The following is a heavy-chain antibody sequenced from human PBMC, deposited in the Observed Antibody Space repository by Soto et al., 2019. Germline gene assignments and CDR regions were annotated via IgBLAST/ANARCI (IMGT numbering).Heavy chain of an antibody. CDR1: GGTFRNYP. J-gene: IGHJ4*02. V-gene: IGHV1-69*02. CDR2: IFPLTDIP. CDR3: ARGPLVVLNYFES. Sequence: QVQLVQSGTEVKKPGSSVKVSCKASGGTFRNYPINWVRQAPGQGLEWMGSIFPLTDIPDYAQNFQARLKLSEDKSKSTAYMELSSLTSDDTAVYFCARGPLVVLNYFESWGQGTLVTVSS.